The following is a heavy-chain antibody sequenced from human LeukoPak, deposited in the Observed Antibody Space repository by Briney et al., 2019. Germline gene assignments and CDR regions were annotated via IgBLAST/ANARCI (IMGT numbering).Heavy chain of an antibody. J-gene: IGHJ6*03. CDR1: GYTFTGYY. CDR2: INPDTGGT. CDR3: ARDVRYSNYMDV. V-gene: IGHV1-2*02. Sequence: ASVKVSCKASGYTFTGYYLHWVRQAPGQGLEWLGWINPDTGGTNYAQKFQSRVTVTRDTSISTAYMELSRLQSDDTAVYYCARDVRYSNYMDVWGKGTTVTVSS. D-gene: IGHD5-12*01.